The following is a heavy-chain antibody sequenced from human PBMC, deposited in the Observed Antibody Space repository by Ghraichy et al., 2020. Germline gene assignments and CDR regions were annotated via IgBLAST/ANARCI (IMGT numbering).Heavy chain of an antibody. CDR3: AKVVTSSSWYEGVFDY. CDR1: GFTFSSYA. CDR2: ISGSGGST. J-gene: IGHJ4*02. Sequence: GGSLRLSCAASGFTFSSYAMSWVRQAPGKGLEWVSAISGSGGSTYYADSVKGRFTISRDNSKNTLYLQMNSLRAEDTAVYYCAKVVTSSSWYEGVFDYWGQGTLVTVSS. D-gene: IGHD6-13*01. V-gene: IGHV3-23*01.